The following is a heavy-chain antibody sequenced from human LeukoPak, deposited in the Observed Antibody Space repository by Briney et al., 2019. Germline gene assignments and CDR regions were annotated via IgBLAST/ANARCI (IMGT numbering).Heavy chain of an antibody. J-gene: IGHJ4*02. CDR1: GFTVSSNY. CDR2: IYSGGST. V-gene: IGHV3-53*01. D-gene: IGHD3-16*01. Sequence: GGSLRLSCAASGFTVSSNYMSWVRQAPGKGLEWVSVIYSGGSTYYADSVKGRFTISRDNSKNTLYLQMNSLRAEDTAVYYCARDGGTPTDYFDYWGQGTLVTVSS. CDR3: ARDGGTPTDYFDY.